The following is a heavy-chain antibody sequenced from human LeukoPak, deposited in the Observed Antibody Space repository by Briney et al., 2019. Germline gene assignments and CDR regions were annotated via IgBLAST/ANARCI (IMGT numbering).Heavy chain of an antibody. CDR3: ARSWDLWFGELVYYGYFDY. CDR1: GGSFSSYY. V-gene: IGHV4-34*01. Sequence: SETLSLTCGVYGGSFSSYYWSWIRQPPGKGLEWIGEINHSGSTNYNPSLKSRVTISVDTSKNQFSLRLSSVTAADTAVYYCARSWDLWFGELVYYGYFDYWGQGTLVTVSS. CDR2: INHSGST. J-gene: IGHJ4*02. D-gene: IGHD3-10*01.